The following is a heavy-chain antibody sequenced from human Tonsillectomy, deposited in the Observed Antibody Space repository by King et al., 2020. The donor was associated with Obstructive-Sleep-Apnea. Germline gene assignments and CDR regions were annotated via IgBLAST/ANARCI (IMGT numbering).Heavy chain of an antibody. CDR1: GFTFDDSA. CDR3: AKDMLEGSGSGSYYPLYYGMDV. D-gene: IGHD3-10*01. J-gene: IGHJ6*02. CDR2: ISWNSGSI. Sequence: QLVQSGGGLVQPGRSLRLSCAASGFTFDDSAMHWVRQAPGKGLEWVSGISWNSGSIGYADSVKGRFTISRDNAKNSLYLQMNSLRAEDTALYYRAKDMLEGSGSGSYYPLYYGMDVWGQGTTVTVSS. V-gene: IGHV3-9*01.